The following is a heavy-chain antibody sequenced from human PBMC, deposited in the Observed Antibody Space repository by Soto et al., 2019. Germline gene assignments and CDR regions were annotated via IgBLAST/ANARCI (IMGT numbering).Heavy chain of an antibody. CDR1: ACSISTNGVG. CDR2: IYWNEDK. D-gene: IGHD3-3*01. Sequence: TSSACSISTNGVGVGWIRQPPGKPLEWLAVIYWNEDKRYSRSLKSRLSITKDTSKNQVVLTMTTMDPVDTATYYCVHTVMVHTITVCYYYG. V-gene: IGHV2-5*01. CDR3: VHTVMVHTITVCYYYG. J-gene: IGHJ6*01.